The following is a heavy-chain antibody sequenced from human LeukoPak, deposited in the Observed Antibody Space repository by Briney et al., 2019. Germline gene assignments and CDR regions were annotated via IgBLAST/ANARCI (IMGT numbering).Heavy chain of an antibody. V-gene: IGHV4-39*07. J-gene: IGHJ4*02. CDR2: IYYSGST. D-gene: IGHD6-13*01. CDR3: ARGLLSSSWYPGY. CDR1: GGSISSSSYY. Sequence: PSETLSLTCTVSGGSISSSSYYWGWIRQPPGKGLEWIGSIYYSGSTYYNPSLKSRVTISVDTSKNQFSLKLSSVTAADTAVYYCARGLLSSSWYPGYWGQGTLVTVSS.